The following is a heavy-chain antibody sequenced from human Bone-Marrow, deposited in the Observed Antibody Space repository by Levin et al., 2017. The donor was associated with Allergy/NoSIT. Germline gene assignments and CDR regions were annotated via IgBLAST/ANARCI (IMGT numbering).Heavy chain of an antibody. J-gene: IGHJ3*01. CDR1: GGTFINYS. D-gene: IGHD6-19*01. V-gene: IGHV1-69*01. CDR3: TRIPRLAVAGAFDV. Sequence: KISCKTSGGTFINYSFNWVRQAPGQGLEWMGGIIPALRSTDYAPKFQGRVTISADESTSTAYMELSGLRSDDTALYYCTRIPRLAVAGAFDVWGQGTMVTVSS. CDR2: IIPALRST.